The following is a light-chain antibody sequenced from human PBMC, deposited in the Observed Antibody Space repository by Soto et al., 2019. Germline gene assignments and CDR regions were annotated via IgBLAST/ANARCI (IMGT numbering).Light chain of an antibody. V-gene: IGLV4-69*01. CDR3: QTWGTGIHVV. CDR2: LDSDGSH. CDR1: SGHSSYA. Sequence: QLVLTQSPSASASLGASVKLTCTLSSGHSSYAIAWHQQQPEKGPRYLMKLDSDGSHTQGGAIPDRFSSSSSGAERYLTISSLQSEDEADYYCQTWGTGIHVVFGGGTKLTVL. J-gene: IGLJ2*01.